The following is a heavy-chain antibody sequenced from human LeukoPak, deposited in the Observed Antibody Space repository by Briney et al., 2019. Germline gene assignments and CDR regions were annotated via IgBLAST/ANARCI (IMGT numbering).Heavy chain of an antibody. CDR2: IYINAGTT. CDR1: GFSFSSCA. D-gene: IGHD5-24*01. V-gene: IGHV3-23*03. Sequence: GGSLRLSCAASGFSFSSCAMSWVRQAPGKGLEWVSIIYINAGTTHYADSVKGRFIISRDNSENTVYLQMNNLRADDSAVYYCARDGSNFYFDYWGQGALVTVSS. CDR3: ARDGSNFYFDY. J-gene: IGHJ4*02.